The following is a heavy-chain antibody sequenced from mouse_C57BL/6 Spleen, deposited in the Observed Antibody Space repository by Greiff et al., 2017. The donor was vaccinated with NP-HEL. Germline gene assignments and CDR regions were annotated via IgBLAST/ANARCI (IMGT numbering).Heavy chain of an antibody. D-gene: IGHD2-1*01. J-gene: IGHJ3*01. V-gene: IGHV1-69*01. CDR2: IDPSDSYT. CDR3: HDYGNGLSY. CDR1: GYTFTSYW. Sequence: VQLQQSGAELVMPGASVKLSCKASGYTFTSYWMHWVKQRPGQGLEWIGEIDPSDSYTNYNQKFKGKSTLTVDKSTSTAYMQLSSLTAEDSAVYDCHDYGNGLSYWGQGTLVTVSA.